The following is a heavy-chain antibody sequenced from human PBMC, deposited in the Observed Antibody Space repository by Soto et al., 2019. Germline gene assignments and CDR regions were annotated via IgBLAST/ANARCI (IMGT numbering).Heavy chain of an antibody. D-gene: IGHD5-12*01. V-gene: IGHV3-21*01. CDR3: ARDLYRDYEEYVGDYYYYGMDV. Sequence: GGSLRLSCAASGFTFSSYAMSWVRQAPGKGLEWVSGISSSSSYIYYADSVKGRFTISRDNAKNSLYLQMNSLRAEDTAVYYCARDLYRDYEEYVGDYYYYGMDVWGQGTTVTVSS. CDR1: GFTFSSYA. J-gene: IGHJ6*02. CDR2: ISSSSSYI.